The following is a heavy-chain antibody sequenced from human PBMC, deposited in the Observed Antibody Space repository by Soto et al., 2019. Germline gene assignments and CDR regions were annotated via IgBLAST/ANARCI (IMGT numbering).Heavy chain of an antibody. V-gene: IGHV3-30*18. J-gene: IGHJ4*02. CDR1: GFTFSSHG. D-gene: IGHD3-10*01. Sequence: QVQLVESGGGVVQPGRSLRLSCAASGFTFSSHGMHWVRQAPGKGLEWVAVVSYDGSNKYYADSVKGRFTISRDNSENTLFLQMNSLRAEDTAVYYCAKDYGGPPRTNDFDYWGQGTLVTVSS. CDR2: VSYDGSNK. CDR3: AKDYGGPPRTNDFDY.